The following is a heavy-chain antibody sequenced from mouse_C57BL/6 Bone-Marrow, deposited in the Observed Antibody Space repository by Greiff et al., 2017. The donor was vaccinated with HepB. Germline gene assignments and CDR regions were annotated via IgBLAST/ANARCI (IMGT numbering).Heavy chain of an antibody. Sequence: EVKLMESGGGLVKPGGSLKLSCAASGFTFSSYAMSWVRQTPEKRLEWVATISDGGSYTYYPDNVKGRFTISRDNAKNNLYLQMSHLKSEDTAMYYCARDLRWLRRFAYWGQGTLVTVSA. D-gene: IGHD2-2*01. J-gene: IGHJ3*01. CDR1: GFTFSSYA. CDR3: ARDLRWLRRFAY. CDR2: ISDGGSYT. V-gene: IGHV5-4*01.